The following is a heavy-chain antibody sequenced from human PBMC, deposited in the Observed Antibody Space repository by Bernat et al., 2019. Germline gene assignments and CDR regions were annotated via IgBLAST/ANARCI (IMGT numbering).Heavy chain of an antibody. J-gene: IGHJ6*02. CDR2: ISYDGSNK. Sequence: QVQLVESGGSVVQPGRSLRLSCAASGFTFSSYAMHWVRQAPGKGLEWVAVISYDGSNKYYADSVKGRFTISRDNSKNTLYLQMNSLRAEDTAVYYCARERQQLVLPSDYYYYGMDVWGQGTLVTVSS. CDR3: ARERQQLVLPSDYYYYGMDV. V-gene: IGHV3-30-3*01. D-gene: IGHD6-13*01. CDR1: GFTFSSYA.